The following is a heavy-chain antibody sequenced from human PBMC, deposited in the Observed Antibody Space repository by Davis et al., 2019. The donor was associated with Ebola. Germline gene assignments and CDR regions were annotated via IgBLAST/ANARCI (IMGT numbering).Heavy chain of an antibody. CDR3: ARMIRRPGYFDY. CDR1: GFSLSTSGMC. V-gene: IGHV2-70*11. J-gene: IGHJ4*02. Sequence: SGPTLLKPPQTLSLTCTFSGFSLSTSGMCVSWIRQPPGKALEWLARIDWDDDKYYSTSLKTRLTISKDTSKNQVVLTMTNMDPVDTATYYCARMIRRPGYFDYWGQGTLVTVSS. CDR2: IDWDDDK. D-gene: IGHD2-2*01.